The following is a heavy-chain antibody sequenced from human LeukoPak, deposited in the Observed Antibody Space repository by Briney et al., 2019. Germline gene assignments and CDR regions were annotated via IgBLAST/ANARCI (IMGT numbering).Heavy chain of an antibody. J-gene: IGHJ6*03. V-gene: IGHV4-61*02. CDR1: GGSISSGSYY. D-gene: IGHD3-10*01. CDR3: ARDGLNTMVRGKIHYYYMDV. CDR2: IYTSGST. Sequence: SGTLSLTCTVSGGSISSGSYYWSWIRQPAGKGLEWIGRIYTSGSTHYNPSLKSRVTISVDTSKNQFSLKLSSVTAADTAVYYCARDGLNTMVRGKIHYYYMDVWGKGTTVTISS.